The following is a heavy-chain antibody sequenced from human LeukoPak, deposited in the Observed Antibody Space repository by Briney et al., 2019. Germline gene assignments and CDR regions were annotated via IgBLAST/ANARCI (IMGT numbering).Heavy chain of an antibody. CDR1: GFSISTTY. D-gene: IGHD1-26*01. CDR3: ARTIVGATNDAFDI. J-gene: IGHJ3*02. CDR2: LDSTDRT. V-gene: IGHV3-53*01. Sequence: GGSLRLPCAASGFSISTTYMSWVRQAPGKGPEWVAILDSTDRTYYGDSVKGRFTISRDNSKNTLYLQMNSLRAEDTAVYYCARTIVGATNDAFDIWGQGTMVTVSS.